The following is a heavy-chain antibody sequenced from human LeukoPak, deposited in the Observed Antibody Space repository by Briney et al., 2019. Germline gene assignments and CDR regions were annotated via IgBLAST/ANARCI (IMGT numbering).Heavy chain of an antibody. CDR1: GFTFSSYW. J-gene: IGHJ4*02. D-gene: IGHD5-18*01. V-gene: IGHV3-74*01. CDR2: INSDGSST. CDR3: ARVGGYSYGPPMD. Sequence: PGWSLRLSCAASGFTFSSYWMHWVRQAPGKGLVWVSRINSDGSSTSYADSVKGRFTISRDNAKNTLYLQMNSLRAEDTAVYYCARVGGYSYGPPMDWGQGTLVTVSS.